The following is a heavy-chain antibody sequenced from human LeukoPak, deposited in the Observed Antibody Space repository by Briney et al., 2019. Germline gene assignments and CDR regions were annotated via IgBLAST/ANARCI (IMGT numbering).Heavy chain of an antibody. CDR1: GYSISSGYY. CDR3: ARDNRRRYDYVWGSYYYMDV. D-gene: IGHD3-16*01. J-gene: IGHJ6*03. CDR2: IYHSGST. Sequence: PSETLSLTCTVSGYSISSGYYWGWIRQPPGKGLEGIGSIYHSGSTYYNPSLKSRVTISVDTSKNQFSLKLSSVTAADTAVYYCARDNRRRYDYVWGSYYYMDVWGKGTTVTVSS. V-gene: IGHV4-38-2*02.